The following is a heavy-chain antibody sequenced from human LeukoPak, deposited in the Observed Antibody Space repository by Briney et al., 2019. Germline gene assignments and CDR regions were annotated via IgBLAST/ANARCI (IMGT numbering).Heavy chain of an antibody. CDR2: ISGSGFGT. V-gene: IGHV3-23*01. CDR3: AKDRWSSSANYFDY. Sequence: PGGSLRLSCAASGFTFSSYAMGWVRQAPGKGLEWVSGISGSGFGTFYADSVKGRFTISRDNSMNTMYMQMKSLRAEDTAVYYCAKDRWSSSANYFDYWGQGTLVTVSS. J-gene: IGHJ4*02. CDR1: GFTFSSYA. D-gene: IGHD2-2*01.